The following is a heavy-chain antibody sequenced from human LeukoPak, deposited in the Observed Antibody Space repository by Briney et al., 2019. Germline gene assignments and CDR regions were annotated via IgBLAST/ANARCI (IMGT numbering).Heavy chain of an antibody. D-gene: IGHD3-22*01. CDR2: IRSGGTNT. CDR3: AKDTYDSSGYYYRTGAFDI. Sequence: GGSLRLPCAASGFTFRSFSMNWVRQAPGKGLEWVSYIRSGGTNTDYTGSVKGRFTISRDNAKNSLYLQMNSLRAEDTALYYCAKDTYDSSGYYYRTGAFDIWGQGTMVTVSS. J-gene: IGHJ3*02. CDR1: GFTFRSFS. V-gene: IGHV3-48*04.